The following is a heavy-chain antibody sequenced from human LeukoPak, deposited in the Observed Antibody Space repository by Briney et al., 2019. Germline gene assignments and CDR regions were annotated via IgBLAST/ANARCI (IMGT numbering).Heavy chain of an antibody. Sequence: GESLRLSCAASGFTFSNYGFHWVRQAPGKGLEWVAVISYDGSNKYYADSVKGRFTISRDNSKNTLYLQMNSLRAEDTAVYYCARDGYGSGSSRFDYWGQGTLVTVSS. V-gene: IGHV3-30*03. CDR1: GFTFSNYG. CDR3: ARDGYGSGSSRFDY. D-gene: IGHD3-10*01. J-gene: IGHJ4*02. CDR2: ISYDGSNK.